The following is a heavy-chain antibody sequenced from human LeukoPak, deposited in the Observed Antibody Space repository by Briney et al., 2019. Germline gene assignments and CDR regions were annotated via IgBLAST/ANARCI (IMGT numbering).Heavy chain of an antibody. CDR1: GGSIINSNW. CDR2: IDHSGST. J-gene: IGHJ3*02. CDR3: ASAYYDFWSGPDAFDI. Sequence: SETLSLTCAVSGGSIINSNWWSWVRQPPGKGLEWIGEIDHSGSTSYNPSLKSRVTMSVDRSQNQFSLRLSTVTAADTAVYYCASAYYDFWSGPDAFDIWGQGTMVTVSS. D-gene: IGHD3-3*01. V-gene: IGHV4-4*02.